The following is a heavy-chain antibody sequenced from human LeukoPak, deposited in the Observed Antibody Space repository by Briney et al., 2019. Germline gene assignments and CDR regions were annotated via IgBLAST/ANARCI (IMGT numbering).Heavy chain of an antibody. V-gene: IGHV4-59*01. Sequence: PSETLSLTCTVSSGSISGYYWGWIRQPPGGTLEYIGHIYYTGKPDYNPSLKSRVTMSVDTSKNQFSLRLSSVTAADTAVYYCARWDCSSGTCFHLDYWGQGALVTVSS. CDR2: IYYTGKP. J-gene: IGHJ4*02. CDR3: ARWDCSSGTCFHLDY. CDR1: SGSISGYY. D-gene: IGHD6-19*01.